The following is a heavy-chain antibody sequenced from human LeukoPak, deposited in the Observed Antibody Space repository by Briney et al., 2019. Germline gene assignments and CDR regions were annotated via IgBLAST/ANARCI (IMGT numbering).Heavy chain of an antibody. V-gene: IGHV4-59*01. CDR2: IYYSGST. CDR1: GGSISSYY. CDR3: ARESSSCHLQGVSCGFDY. J-gene: IGHJ4*02. Sequence: SETLSLTCTVSGGSISSYYWSWIRQPPGKGLEWIGYIYYSGSTNYNPSLKSRVTISVDTSKNQFSLKLSSVTAADTAVYYCARESSSCHLQGVSCGFDYWGQGTLVTVSS. D-gene: IGHD6-13*01.